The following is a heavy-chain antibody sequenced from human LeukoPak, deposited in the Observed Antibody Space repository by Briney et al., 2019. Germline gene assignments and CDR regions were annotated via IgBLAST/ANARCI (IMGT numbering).Heavy chain of an antibody. J-gene: IGHJ4*02. D-gene: IGHD3-10*01. CDR3: VKVAKFYYGSESNYFFEH. Sequence: GGSLRLSCEASGFTFTTFWMGWVRQAPGKGLEWVANINQDATEEYYVDSVKGRFTISRDNAKNSVYLQMNSLRVEDTAIYYCVKVAKFYYGSESNYFFEHWGQGTPVTASS. CDR1: GFTFTTFW. CDR2: INQDATEE. V-gene: IGHV3-7*01.